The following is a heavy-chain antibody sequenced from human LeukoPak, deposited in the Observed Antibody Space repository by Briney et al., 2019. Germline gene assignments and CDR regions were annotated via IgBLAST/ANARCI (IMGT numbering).Heavy chain of an antibody. CDR2: INHSGST. J-gene: IGHJ6*04. CDR1: GGSFSGYY. Sequence: SETLSLTCAVYGGSFSGYYWSWIRQPPGKGLEWIGGINHSGSTNYNPSLKSRVTISVDTSKNQFSLKLSSVTAADTAVYYCARRRVHRRSSGWYEGYYYGMDVWGKGTTVTVSS. V-gene: IGHV4-34*01. D-gene: IGHD6-19*01. CDR3: ARRRVHRRSSGWYEGYYYGMDV.